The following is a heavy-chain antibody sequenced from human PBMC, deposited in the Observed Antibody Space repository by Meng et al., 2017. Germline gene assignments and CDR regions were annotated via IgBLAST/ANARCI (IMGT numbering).Heavy chain of an antibody. J-gene: IGHJ3*02. Sequence: GGSLRLSCAASGFTFSSYGMHWVRQAPGKGLEWVAVIWYDGSNKYYADSVKGRFTISRDNSKNTLYLQMNSLRAEDTAVYYCAAYCGGDCLGWWNAFDIWGQGTMVTGSS. D-gene: IGHD2-21*02. V-gene: IGHV3-33*01. CDR3: AAYCGGDCLGWWNAFDI. CDR1: GFTFSSYG. CDR2: IWYDGSNK.